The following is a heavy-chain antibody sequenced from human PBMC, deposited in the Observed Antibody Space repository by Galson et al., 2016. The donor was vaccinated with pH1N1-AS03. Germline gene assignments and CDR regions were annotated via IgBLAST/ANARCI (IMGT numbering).Heavy chain of an antibody. CDR1: GYTFSSYY. D-gene: IGHD3-10*01. CDR3: ATYGSGSRGGFDY. Sequence: SVKVSCKASGYTFSSYYMHWMRQAPGQGPEWMGVIDPSIGSTTYAQKFQGRVTMTRDTATTTAYMELSSLRSDDTAVYYCATYGSGSRGGFDYWGQGALITVSS. J-gene: IGHJ4*02. V-gene: IGHV1-46*01. CDR2: IDPSIGST.